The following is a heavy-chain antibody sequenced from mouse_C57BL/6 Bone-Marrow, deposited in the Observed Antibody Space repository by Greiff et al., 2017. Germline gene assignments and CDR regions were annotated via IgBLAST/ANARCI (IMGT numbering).Heavy chain of an antibody. V-gene: IGHV14-4*01. Sequence: EVQLQQSGAELVRPGASVKLSCTASGFNIKDDYMHWVKQRPEQGLEWIGWIDPENGDTEYASKFQGKAIITADTSSNTAYLQLSSLTSEDTAVYSCAPLVGWYFDVWGTGTTVTVSS. CDR2: IDPENGDT. J-gene: IGHJ1*03. CDR3: APLVGWYFDV. CDR1: GFNIKDDY.